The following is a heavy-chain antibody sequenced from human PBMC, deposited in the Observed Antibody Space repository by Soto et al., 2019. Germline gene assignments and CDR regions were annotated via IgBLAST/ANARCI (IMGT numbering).Heavy chain of an antibody. CDR3: AREEIPPMYYYYYGMDV. Sequence: GRSLRLSCAASGVTFSDYYMSWIRQAPGKGLEWMSDITDDGSNKYYADSVKGRFTISRDNSKNTLYLQMNSLRAEDTAVYYCAREEIPPMYYYYYGMDVWGQGTTVTVSS. CDR1: GVTFSDYY. D-gene: IGHD2-2*01. V-gene: IGHV3-30-3*01. J-gene: IGHJ6*02. CDR2: ITDDGSNK.